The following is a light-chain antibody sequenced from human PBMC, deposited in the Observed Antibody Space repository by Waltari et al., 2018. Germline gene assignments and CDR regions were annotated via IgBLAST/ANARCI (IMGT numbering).Light chain of an antibody. J-gene: IGLJ2*01. CDR2: GIN. CDR1: WSNLGAGYD. CDR3: QSYDTSLGVV. V-gene: IGLV1-40*01. Sequence: QSVLTQPPSVSGAPGQRVPISCTGSWSNLGAGYDVPWYQQLPGKAPTLLIYGINTRPPGVPDRFFGSKAGTSASLAIPGLQPEDEADYYCQSYDTSLGVVFGGGTKLTVL.